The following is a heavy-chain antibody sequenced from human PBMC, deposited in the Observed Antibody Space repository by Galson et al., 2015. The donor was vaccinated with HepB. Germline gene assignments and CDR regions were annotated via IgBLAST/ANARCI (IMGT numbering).Heavy chain of an antibody. V-gene: IGHV3-33*08. Sequence: SLRLSCAASGFTLRNYGIHWVRQAPGKGLEWVAVMWYDGSNKFYGDSVKGRFTISRDNSKKMVYLDMNNLRADDTAVYYCARDGARVDVMATETRYLDCWGQGALVTVSS. CDR1: GFTLRNYG. CDR3: ARDGARVDVMATETRYLDC. CDR2: MWYDGSNK. J-gene: IGHJ4*02. D-gene: IGHD3-3*01.